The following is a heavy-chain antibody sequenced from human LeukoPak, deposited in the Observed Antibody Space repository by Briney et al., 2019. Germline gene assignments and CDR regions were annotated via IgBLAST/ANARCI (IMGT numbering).Heavy chain of an antibody. J-gene: IGHJ6*02. Sequence: GGSLRLSCAASGLTVSSYSMNWVRQAPGKGLEWVSYISSSSTIYYADSVKGRFTISRDNAKNSLYLQMSSLRAEDTAVYYCARGDGTYYYYAMDVWGQGTTVTVSS. V-gene: IGHV3-48*01. CDR3: ARGDGTYYYYAMDV. CDR1: GLTVSSYS. D-gene: IGHD1-14*01. CDR2: ISSSSTI.